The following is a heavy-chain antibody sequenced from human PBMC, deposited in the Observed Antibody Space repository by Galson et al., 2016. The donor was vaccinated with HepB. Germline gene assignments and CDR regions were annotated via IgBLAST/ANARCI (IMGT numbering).Heavy chain of an antibody. CDR1: GFTFSSYA. V-gene: IGHV3-23*01. Sequence: SLRLSCAASGFTFSSYAMSWVRQAPGKGLEWVSGISGSGGSTYYADSVKGRFTISKDNSKNTLYLQMNSLRAEDTAVHYYAKDSRVVDATKAPEYFQHWGQGTLVTVSS. CDR3: AKDSRVVDATKAPEYFQH. CDR2: ISGSGGST. D-gene: IGHD2-15*01. J-gene: IGHJ1*01.